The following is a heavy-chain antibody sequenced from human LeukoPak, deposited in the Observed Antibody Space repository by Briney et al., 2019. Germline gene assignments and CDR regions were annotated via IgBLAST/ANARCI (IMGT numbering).Heavy chain of an antibody. CDR1: GGSISSGGYS. D-gene: IGHD2-2*01. J-gene: IGHJ4*02. CDR2: IYYSGST. Sequence: PSETLSLTCTVSGGSISSGGYSWSWIRQHPGKGLEWIGYIYYSGSTYYNPSLKSRVTISVDTSKNQFSLKLSSVTAADTAVYYCARLYCSSTSCYGDYWGQGTLVTVSS. V-gene: IGHV4-31*03. CDR3: ARLYCSSTSCYGDY.